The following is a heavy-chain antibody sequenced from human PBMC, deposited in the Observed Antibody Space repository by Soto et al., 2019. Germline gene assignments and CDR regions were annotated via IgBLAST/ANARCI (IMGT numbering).Heavy chain of an antibody. Sequence: RLQESGPGLVRPSETLSLTCAVSGGSISSSSWWTWVRQSPEKGLEWIGEFYHAGSPDYNPSFQSRVTIILDKSMNISSLRLTSVTAADTAVYYCARGCSFRGDFDLWGQGTTVTVSS. D-gene: IGHD2-21*01. CDR3: ARGCSFRGDFDL. J-gene: IGHJ3*01. CDR1: GGSISSSSW. V-gene: IGHV4-4*02. CDR2: FYHAGSP.